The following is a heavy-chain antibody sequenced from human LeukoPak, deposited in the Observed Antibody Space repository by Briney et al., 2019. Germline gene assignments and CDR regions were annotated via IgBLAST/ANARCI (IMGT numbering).Heavy chain of an antibody. Sequence: ASVKVSCKASGYTFTSYGITWVRQAPGQGLEWMGWISAYGHTKLARNLKARVTVTIDTSTTTAYMELRSLSSDDTAVYFCARETASGYLGFDFWGQGTLITVSS. V-gene: IGHV1-18*01. CDR1: GYTFTSYG. CDR2: ISAYGHT. D-gene: IGHD3-3*01. J-gene: IGHJ4*02. CDR3: ARETASGYLGFDF.